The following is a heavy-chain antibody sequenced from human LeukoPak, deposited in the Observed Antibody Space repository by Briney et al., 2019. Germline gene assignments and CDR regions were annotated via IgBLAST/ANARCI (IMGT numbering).Heavy chain of an antibody. CDR2: ISWNGGSI. Sequence: GRSLRLSCAASGFTFDDYAMNWVRQAPGKGLEWVSGISWNGGSIGYADSVKGRFTISRDNAKNSLYLQMNSLRPEDTAFYYCAKDRVYEIGANWFDPWGQGTLVTVSS. V-gene: IGHV3-9*01. CDR3: AKDRVYEIGANWFDP. CDR1: GFTFDDYA. J-gene: IGHJ5*02. D-gene: IGHD1-26*01.